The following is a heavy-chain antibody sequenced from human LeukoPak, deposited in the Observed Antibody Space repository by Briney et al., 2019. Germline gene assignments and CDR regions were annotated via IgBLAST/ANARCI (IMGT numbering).Heavy chain of an antibody. D-gene: IGHD1-26*01. J-gene: IGHJ4*02. CDR2: VSAYNGHT. V-gene: IGHV1-18*01. CDR1: GYTFTSYG. CDR3: VRGIHSGRSGPYYFDY. Sequence: GASVKVSCKASGYTFTSYGVSWVRQAPGQGLEWMGWVSAYNGHTDYAQKIQGRVTMTTDTSTSTAYMELRSLRSDDTAVYYCVRGIHSGRSGPYYFDYWGQGILITVSS.